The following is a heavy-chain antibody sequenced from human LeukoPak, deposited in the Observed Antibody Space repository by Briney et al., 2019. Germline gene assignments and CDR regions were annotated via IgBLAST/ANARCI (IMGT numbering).Heavy chain of an antibody. CDR3: ARDRVSDYYYYYKDV. CDR1: GGSISSHY. V-gene: IGHV4-59*11. Sequence: SETLSLTCTVSGGSISSHYWGWIRQPPGKGLGWIGYIYYSGSTNYNPSLKSRVTISVDTSKNQFSLKLSSVTAADTAVYYCARDRVSDYYYYYKDVWGKGTTVTVSS. J-gene: IGHJ6*03. D-gene: IGHD6-13*01. CDR2: IYYSGST.